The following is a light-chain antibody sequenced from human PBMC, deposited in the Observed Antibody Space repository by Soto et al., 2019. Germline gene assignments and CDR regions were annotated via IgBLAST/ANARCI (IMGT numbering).Light chain of an antibody. CDR2: EVT. CDR1: SGDIGAYDY. Sequence: QSALTQPPSASGSPGQSVTISCTGTSGDIGAYDYVSWYQQHPGKAPKLMIYEVTKWPSGVPDRFSGSKSGNTASLTVSGLQAEDEADYYCCSSAGINNPYVFGGGTKLTVL. J-gene: IGLJ1*01. CDR3: CSSAGINNPYV. V-gene: IGLV2-8*01.